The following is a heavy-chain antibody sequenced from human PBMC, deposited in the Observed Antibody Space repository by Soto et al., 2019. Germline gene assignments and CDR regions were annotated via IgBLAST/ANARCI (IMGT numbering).Heavy chain of an antibody. D-gene: IGHD3-9*01. CDR2: INHSGST. J-gene: IGHJ5*02. Sequence: QVQLQQWGAGLLKPSETLSLTCAVYGGSFSGYYWSWIRQPPGKGLEWIGEINHSGSTNYNPSLKSRVTISVDTSKNQFSLKLSSVTAADTAVYYCARGKSVLRYFHNWFDPWGQGTLVTVSS. V-gene: IGHV4-34*01. CDR3: ARGKSVLRYFHNWFDP. CDR1: GGSFSGYY.